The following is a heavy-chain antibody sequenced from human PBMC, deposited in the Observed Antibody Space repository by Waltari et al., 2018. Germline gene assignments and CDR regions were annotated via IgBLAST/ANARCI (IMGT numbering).Heavy chain of an antibody. Sequence: QVQLVQPGPEVKKPGSSVKAPCKASGGTSTSYAISWVRQATGQGLERMGGIIHIFGAANYAQHGQSRVTITADESTGTAYMEVSSLRCEDTAVYYCACTTVTIGMDVWVQGTTVTVSS. D-gene: IGHD4-17*01. CDR1: GGTSTSYA. J-gene: IGHJ6*02. V-gene: IGHV1-69*13. CDR3: ACTTVTIGMDV. CDR2: IIHIFGAA.